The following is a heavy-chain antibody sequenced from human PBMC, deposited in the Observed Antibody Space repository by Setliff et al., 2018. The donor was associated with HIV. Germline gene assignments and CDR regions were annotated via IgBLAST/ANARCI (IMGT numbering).Heavy chain of an antibody. D-gene: IGHD6-13*01. CDR3: AMGGSNTWYSS. CDR2: LNTDGSS. Sequence: PSETLSLTCNVSGGSISSGSYYWNWIRQPAGKGLEWISRLNTDGSSIDYADSVKGRFTFSRDNAKNTLYLQMNGLRADDTAVYYCAMGGSNTWYSSWGQGALVTVSS. CDR1: GGSISSGSYY. J-gene: IGHJ5*02. V-gene: IGHV4-61*02.